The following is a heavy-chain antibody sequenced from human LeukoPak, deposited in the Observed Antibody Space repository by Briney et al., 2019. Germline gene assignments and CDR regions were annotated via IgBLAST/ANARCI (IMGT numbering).Heavy chain of an antibody. CDR3: AKRGSSGSYHYFDD. J-gene: IGHJ4*02. CDR1: GFTFSSYG. CDR2: ISYDGSKK. D-gene: IGHD1-26*01. V-gene: IGHV3-30*18. Sequence: PGRSLRLFCAASGFTFSSYGMHWVRQAPGKGLEWVAIISYDGSKKYYADSVKGRFTSSRVNSKNTLYLQMNSLRADDTAVYYCAKRGSSGSYHYFDDWGQGTLVTVSS.